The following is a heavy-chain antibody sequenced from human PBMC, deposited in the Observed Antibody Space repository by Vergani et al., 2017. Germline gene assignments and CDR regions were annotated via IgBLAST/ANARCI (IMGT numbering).Heavy chain of an antibody. CDR3: AREXAYCGGDCYGPRNYYYYYMDV. J-gene: IGHJ6*03. CDR1: GGTFSSYA. D-gene: IGHD2-21*01. CDR2: IIPIFGTA. Sequence: QVQLVQSGAEVKKPGSSVKVSCKASGGTFSSYAISWVRQAPGQGLDWMGGIIPIFGTANYAQKFQGRVTITADESTSTAYMELSSLRSEDTAVYYCAREXAYCGGDCYGPRNYYYYYMDVWGKGTTVTVSS. V-gene: IGHV1-69*01.